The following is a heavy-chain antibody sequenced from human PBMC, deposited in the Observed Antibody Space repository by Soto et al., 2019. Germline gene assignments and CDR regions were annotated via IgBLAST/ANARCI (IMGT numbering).Heavy chain of an antibody. CDR1: GYSFTIYW. J-gene: IGHJ4*02. D-gene: IGHD2-15*01. CDR3: ARSDLYCSGGSCYSSLFDY. Sequence: PGESLKISCNGSGYSFTIYWIGWVRQMPGKGLEWMGIIYPGDSDTRYSPSFQGQVTISADKSISTAYLQWSSLKASDTAMYYCARSDLYCSGGSCYSSLFDYWGQGTLVTVSS. CDR2: IYPGDSDT. V-gene: IGHV5-51*01.